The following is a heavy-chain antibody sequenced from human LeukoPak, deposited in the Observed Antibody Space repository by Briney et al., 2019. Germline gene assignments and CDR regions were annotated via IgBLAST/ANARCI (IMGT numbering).Heavy chain of an antibody. CDR3: AKDIRGYDMDIDC. J-gene: IGHJ4*02. Sequence: PGGSLRLSCAASGFAFSNYPMSWVRQAPGKGLIWISTISGDGTATHYADSVKGRLTISRHNSKSTLYLQMNSLRAEDTAVYYCAKDIRGYDMDIDCWGQGTLVTVSS. V-gene: IGHV3-23*01. D-gene: IGHD5-12*01. CDR2: ISGDGTAT. CDR1: GFAFSNYP.